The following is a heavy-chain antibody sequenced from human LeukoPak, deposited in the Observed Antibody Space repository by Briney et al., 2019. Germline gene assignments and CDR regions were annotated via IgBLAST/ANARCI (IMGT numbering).Heavy chain of an antibody. CDR3: AKDRRGSGWYGGPDY. CDR1: GFTFSSYW. J-gene: IGHJ4*02. V-gene: IGHV3-23*01. D-gene: IGHD6-19*01. Sequence: GGSLRLSCAASGFTFSSYWMHWVRQAPGKGLEWVSAISGSGGSTYYADSVKGRFTISRDNSKNTLYLQMNSLRAEDTAVYYCAKDRRGSGWYGGPDYWGQGTLVTVSS. CDR2: ISGSGGST.